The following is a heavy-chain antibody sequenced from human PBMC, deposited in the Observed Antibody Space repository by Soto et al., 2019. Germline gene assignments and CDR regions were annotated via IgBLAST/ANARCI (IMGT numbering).Heavy chain of an antibody. Sequence: QVQLVESGGGVVQPGRSLRLSCAASGFTFSSYGMHWVRQAPGKGLEWVAVISYDGSNKYYADSVKGRFTISRDNSKNTLNLQMNSLRAEDTAVYYCAKDPSTRHYYDSSGYRYYYYGMDVWGQGTTVTVSS. V-gene: IGHV3-30*18. CDR3: AKDPSTRHYYDSSGYRYYYYGMDV. CDR2: ISYDGSNK. CDR1: GFTFSSYG. J-gene: IGHJ6*02. D-gene: IGHD3-22*01.